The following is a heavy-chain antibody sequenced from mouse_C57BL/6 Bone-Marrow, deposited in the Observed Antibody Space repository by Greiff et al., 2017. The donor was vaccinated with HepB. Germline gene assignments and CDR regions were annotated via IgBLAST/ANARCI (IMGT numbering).Heavy chain of an antibody. Sequence: QVQLQQSGAELVRPGTSVKVSCKASGYAFTNYLIEWVKQRPGQGLEWIGVINPGSGGTNYNEKFKGKATLTADKSSSTAYMQLSSLTSEDSAVYFCARKAVYYADYYAMDYWGQGTSVTVSS. CDR2: INPGSGGT. D-gene: IGHD2-1*01. J-gene: IGHJ4*01. CDR1: GYAFTNYL. V-gene: IGHV1-54*01. CDR3: ARKAVYYADYYAMDY.